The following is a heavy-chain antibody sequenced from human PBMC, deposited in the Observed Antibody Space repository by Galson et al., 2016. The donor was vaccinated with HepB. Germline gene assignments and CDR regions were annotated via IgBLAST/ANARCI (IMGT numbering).Heavy chain of an antibody. D-gene: IGHD3-3*01. CDR2: ISRSSSSI. CDR3: ARGLGDFWSGVRSRGAMDV. J-gene: IGHJ6*02. V-gene: IGHV3-48*04. Sequence: SLRLSCAASGFTFSSYPINRVRQAPGKGLEWVSYISRSSSSIYYADSVKGRFTISRDDAKNLLYLQMSSLRAEDTAVYFCARGLGDFWSGVRSRGAMDVWGQGTTVTVSS. CDR1: GFTFSSYP.